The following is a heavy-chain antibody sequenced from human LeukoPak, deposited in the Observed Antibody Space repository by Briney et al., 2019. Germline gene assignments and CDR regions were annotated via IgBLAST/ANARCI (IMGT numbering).Heavy chain of an antibody. CDR2: INAYNGNT. CDR1: GYTFTSYD. Sequence: ASVKVSCKASGYTFTSYDISRVRQAPGQGLEWMGWINAYNGNTNYAQKFQGRVTMTTDTSTSTGYMELRSLRSDDTAVYYCARDGDYGGNWDYWGQGTLVTVSS. D-gene: IGHD4-23*01. V-gene: IGHV1-18*01. J-gene: IGHJ4*02. CDR3: ARDGDYGGNWDY.